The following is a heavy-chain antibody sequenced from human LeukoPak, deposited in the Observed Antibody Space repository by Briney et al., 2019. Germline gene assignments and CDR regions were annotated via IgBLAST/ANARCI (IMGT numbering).Heavy chain of an antibody. D-gene: IGHD3-10*01. J-gene: IGHJ6*02. Sequence: LAGGSLRLSCAASGFTFSSYAMSWVRQAPGKGLEWVSAISGSGGSTYYADSVKGRFTISRDNSKNTLYLQMNSLRAEDTAVYYCAKVGNVLLWFGELYGMDVRGQGTTVTVSS. CDR1: GFTFSSYA. V-gene: IGHV3-23*01. CDR2: ISGSGGST. CDR3: AKVGNVLLWFGELYGMDV.